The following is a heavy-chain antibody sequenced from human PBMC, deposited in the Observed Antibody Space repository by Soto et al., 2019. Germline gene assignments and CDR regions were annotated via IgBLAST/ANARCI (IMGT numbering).Heavy chain of an antibody. D-gene: IGHD1-7*01. V-gene: IGHV4-31*11. CDR3: ARGLQRVTGTYDY. Sequence: SETLSLTCAVSGASLSSVGYYWHWIRQHPGKGLEWLGYIFDSGTTYYRPSLKSRLAISADTSNNQFSLRLTSVTAADTAVYYCARGLQRVTGTYDYSGQGTLVTVSS. CDR2: IFDSGTT. J-gene: IGHJ4*02. CDR1: GASLSSVGYY.